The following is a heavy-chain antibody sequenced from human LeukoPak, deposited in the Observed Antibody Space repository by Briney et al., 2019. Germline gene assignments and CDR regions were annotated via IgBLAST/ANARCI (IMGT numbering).Heavy chain of an antibody. D-gene: IGHD5-12*01. CDR3: AKRAGGYSGYGSLVSDY. CDR2: ISGSGGST. J-gene: IGHJ4*02. CDR1: GFTFSSYA. Sequence: PGASLRLSCAASGFTFSSYAMSWVRQAPGKGLEWVSAISGSGGSTYYADSVKGRFTISRDNSKSTLYLQMNSLRAEDTAVYYCAKRAGGYSGYGSLVSDYWGQGTLVTVSS. V-gene: IGHV3-23*01.